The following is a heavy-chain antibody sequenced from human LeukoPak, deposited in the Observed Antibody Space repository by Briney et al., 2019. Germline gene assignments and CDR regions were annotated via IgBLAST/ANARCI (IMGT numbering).Heavy chain of an antibody. Sequence: SETLSLTCAVYGGSFSGYYWCWIRQPPGKGLEWIGEINHSGSTNYNPSLKSRVTISVDTSKNQFSLKLSSVTAADTAVYYCARVGQRRGWFDPWGQEPWSPSPQ. CDR2: INHSGST. J-gene: IGHJ5*02. CDR1: GGSFSGYY. CDR3: ARVGQRRGWFDP. D-gene: IGHD6-25*01. V-gene: IGHV4-34*01.